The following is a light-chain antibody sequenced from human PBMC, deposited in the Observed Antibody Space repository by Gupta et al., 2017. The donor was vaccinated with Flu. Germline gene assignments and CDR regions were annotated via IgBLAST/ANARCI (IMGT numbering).Light chain of an antibody. J-gene: IGKJ2*01. V-gene: IGKV1-39*01. CDR1: QNIDIF. CDR2: TSN. CDR3: QQSRSAPPT. Sequence: DIQMTQSPSSLSASLGDSVTISCRASQNIDIFLNWYHHRPGTAPRVLLITSNVLASGAPPRFSGRGSGTDFALTIDNLQPEDFGTYYWQQSRSAPPTFGQGSMVEIK.